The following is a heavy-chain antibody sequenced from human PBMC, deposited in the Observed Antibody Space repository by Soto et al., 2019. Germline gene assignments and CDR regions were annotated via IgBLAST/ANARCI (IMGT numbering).Heavy chain of an antibody. CDR1: GGTFSRYS. CDR2: IIPIFGIA. J-gene: IGHJ6*02. D-gene: IGHD2-2*01. V-gene: IGHV1-69*08. CDR3: AREDRDRETGLVPAAIDGMDV. Sequence: QVQLVQSGAEVKKPGSSVKVSCKASGGTFSRYSITWVRQAPGHGLEWIGRIIPIFGIASYAQKFQGRVTITADESTSTAYMGLGSLRSDATAVYYCAREDRDRETGLVPAAIDGMDVWGQGTTVTVSS.